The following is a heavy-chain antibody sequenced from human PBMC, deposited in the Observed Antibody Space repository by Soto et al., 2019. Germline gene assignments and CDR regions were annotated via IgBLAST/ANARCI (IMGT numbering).Heavy chain of an antibody. Sequence: SETLSLTCTVSGDSISSGNKYWSWIRQPPGKGLEWIGYIFSSGTTYYNPSLKSRLAMSLDASQSQFSLKLNSLTDADTAVYFCARVPSPFDYYYAMDVWGQGTTVTVSS. CDR1: GDSISSGNKY. CDR3: ARVPSPFDYYYAMDV. CDR2: IFSSGTT. D-gene: IGHD3-16*01. V-gene: IGHV4-30-4*01. J-gene: IGHJ6*02.